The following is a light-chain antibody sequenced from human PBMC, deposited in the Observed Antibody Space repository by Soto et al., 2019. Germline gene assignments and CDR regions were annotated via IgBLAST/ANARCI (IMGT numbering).Light chain of an antibody. J-gene: IGKJ1*01. CDR3: QQYGGSRWT. Sequence: EIVLTQSPGTLSLSPGERATLSCRASQSVSSTYLAWYQQKPGQAPRLLIYGASNRATGIPDRFSDSGSGTDFTLTISRLEPEDFAVYYCQQYGGSRWTCGQGTRVDI. CDR2: GAS. CDR1: QSVSSTY. V-gene: IGKV3-20*01.